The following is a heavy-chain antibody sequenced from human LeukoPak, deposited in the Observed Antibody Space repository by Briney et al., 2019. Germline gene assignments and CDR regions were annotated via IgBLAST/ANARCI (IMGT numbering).Heavy chain of an antibody. V-gene: IGHV1-2*02. D-gene: IGHD6-13*01. CDR1: VCSFSGYC. CDR2: INPNSGGT. CDR3: ARSIAAAGDFDY. J-gene: IGHJ4*02. Sequence: AVPVSCKASVCSFSGYCLHWLRQAPGPGREGMGWINPNSGGTNYAQKFQGRVTMTRDTCISTAYMELSRLRSDDTAVYYCARSIAAAGDFDYWGQGTLVTVSP.